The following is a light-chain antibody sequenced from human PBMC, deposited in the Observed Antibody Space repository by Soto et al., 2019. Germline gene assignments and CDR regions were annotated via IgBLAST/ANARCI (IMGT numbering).Light chain of an antibody. J-gene: IGKJ2*03. V-gene: IGKV1-39*01. CDR2: VTS. CDR3: QQSYNTPYS. CDR1: QSISTY. Sequence: EIQMTQSPSSLSASVGDTVSIICRASQSISTYLNWYQQKPGKVPKLLISVTSNLQSGVPSRFSGSGSGTDFTLTISSLQTEDFATYYCQQSYNTPYSFGQGTNLNIK.